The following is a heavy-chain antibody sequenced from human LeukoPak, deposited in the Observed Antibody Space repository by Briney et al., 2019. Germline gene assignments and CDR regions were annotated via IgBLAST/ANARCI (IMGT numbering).Heavy chain of an antibody. D-gene: IGHD3-3*01. J-gene: IGHJ6*03. CDR1: GGSISSYY. CDR2: IYYSGST. Sequence: SETLSLTCTVSGGSISSYYWSWIRQPPGKGLEWIGYIYYSGSTNYNPSLKSRVTISVDTSKNQFSLKLSSVTAADTAVYYCARAHYDFWSGSSYYYYYMDVWGKGTTVTVSS. V-gene: IGHV4-59*01. CDR3: ARAHYDFWSGSSYYYYYMDV.